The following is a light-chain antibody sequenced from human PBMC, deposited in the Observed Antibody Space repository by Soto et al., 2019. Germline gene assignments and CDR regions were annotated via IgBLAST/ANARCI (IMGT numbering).Light chain of an antibody. Sequence: QSALTQPASVSGSPGQSITISCAGTSSDVGGYNYVSWYQQHPGKAPKLMIYDVSNRPSGVSNRFSGSKSGNTASLTISGLQAEVEADYYCSSYTSSYVFGTGTKVTVL. CDR2: DVS. CDR1: SSDVGGYNY. V-gene: IGLV2-14*01. CDR3: SSYTSSYV. J-gene: IGLJ1*01.